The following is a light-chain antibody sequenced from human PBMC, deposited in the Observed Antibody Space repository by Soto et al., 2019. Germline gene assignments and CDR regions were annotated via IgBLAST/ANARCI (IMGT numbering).Light chain of an antibody. CDR1: QSVSSN. Sequence: VVTQSPATLSAPPCESATLSCRASQSVSSNLAWYQQKPGQAPRLLIYGASSRATGIPARFSGSGSGTEFTLTISSLQSEDFAVYYCHQYDNWPKTFGQGTRLEIK. V-gene: IGKV3-15*01. CDR2: GAS. CDR3: HQYDNWPKT. J-gene: IGKJ5*01.